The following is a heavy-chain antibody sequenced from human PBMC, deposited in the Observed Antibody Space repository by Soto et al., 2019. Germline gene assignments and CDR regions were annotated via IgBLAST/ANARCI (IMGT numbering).Heavy chain of an antibody. CDR1: VYTFTSYA. Sequence: ASVKVSCKASVYTFTSYAIHWVRQAPGQRLEWMGWIDTGNGKTDYSQNFQGRVTITRDTSATTAFMELSSLRSGDTAVYYCARGEDNSGYDYFDNWGQGALVTVSS. CDR2: IDTGNGKT. J-gene: IGHJ4*02. V-gene: IGHV1-3*04. D-gene: IGHD3-22*01. CDR3: ARGEDNSGYDYFDN.